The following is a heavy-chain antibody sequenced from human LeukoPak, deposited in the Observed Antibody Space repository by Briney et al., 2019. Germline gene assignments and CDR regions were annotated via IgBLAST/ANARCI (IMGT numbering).Heavy chain of an antibody. J-gene: IGHJ5*02. CDR2: IDPNRGGT. CDR3: ATPSSSSWYGFDP. D-gene: IGHD6-13*01. CDR1: GYIFTGYY. Sequence: ASVKVSCKTSGYIFTGYYIHWVRQAPGQGREWMGWIDPNRGGTNYAQKFQGRVTMTRDTSISTAYMELSRLTSADTAVYRCATPSSSSWYGFDPWGQGTLVTVS. V-gene: IGHV1-2*02.